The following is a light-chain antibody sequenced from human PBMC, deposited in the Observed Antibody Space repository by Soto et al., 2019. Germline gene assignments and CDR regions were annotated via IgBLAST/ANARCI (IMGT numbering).Light chain of an antibody. J-gene: IGKJ1*01. V-gene: IGKV2-28*01. CDR1: QSLLHSNGYNY. CDR3: MQALQSPRT. CDR2: LGS. Sequence: DIVMTQSPLSLPVTPGEPASISCRSSQSLLHSNGYNYLDWYLQKPGQYQQLLIYLGSNRSSGGPDRFSGSGSGTDLTLKISRVEAEYVGVYYCMQALQSPRTVGQGTKVEF.